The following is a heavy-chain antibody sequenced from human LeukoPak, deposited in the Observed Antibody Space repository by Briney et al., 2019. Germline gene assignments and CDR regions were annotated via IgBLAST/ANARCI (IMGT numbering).Heavy chain of an antibody. CDR1: GYTFASYD. J-gene: IGHJ4*02. Sequence: RASVKVSCKASGYTFASYDINWVRQATGQGLELMGWMNPNSGNTGYAQKFQGRVTMTRNTSISTPYMELSSLRSENTAVYYWARGYRAEGDYWGQGTLVTVSS. D-gene: IGHD1-1*01. CDR2: MNPNSGNT. CDR3: ARGYRAEGDY. V-gene: IGHV1-8*01.